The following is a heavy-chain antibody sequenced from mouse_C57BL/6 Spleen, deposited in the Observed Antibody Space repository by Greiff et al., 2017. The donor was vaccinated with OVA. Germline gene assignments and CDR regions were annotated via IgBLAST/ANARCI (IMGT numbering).Heavy chain of an antibody. D-gene: IGHD1-1*01. V-gene: IGHV3-6*01. J-gene: IGHJ3*01. CDR3: ARGGIYYYGSSYAY. CDR2: ISYDGSN. Sequence: EVKLMESGPGLVKPSQSLSLTCSVTGYSITSGYYWNWIRQFPGNKLEWMGYISYDGSNNYNPSLKNRISITRDTSKNQFFLKLNSVTTEDTATYYCARGGIYYYGSSYAYWGQGTLVTVSA. CDR1: GYSITSGYY.